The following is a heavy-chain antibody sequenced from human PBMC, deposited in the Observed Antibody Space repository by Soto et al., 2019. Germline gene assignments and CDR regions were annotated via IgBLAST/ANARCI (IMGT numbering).Heavy chain of an antibody. CDR1: GGSISSSSYY. J-gene: IGHJ4*02. D-gene: IGHD6-6*01. V-gene: IGHV4-39*01. Sequence: SETLSLTCTVSGGSISSSSYYWGWIRQPPGKGLEWIGSIYYSGSTYYNPSLKSRVTISVDTSKNQFSLKLSSVTAADTAVYYCARQAGLVVVGSLDYWGQGTLVTVSS. CDR2: IYYSGST. CDR3: ARQAGLVVVGSLDY.